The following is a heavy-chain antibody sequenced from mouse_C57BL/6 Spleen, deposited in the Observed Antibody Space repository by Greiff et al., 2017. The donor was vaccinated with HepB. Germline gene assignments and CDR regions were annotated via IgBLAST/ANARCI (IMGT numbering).Heavy chain of an antibody. D-gene: IGHD4-1*01. J-gene: IGHJ3*01. CDR3: ARGGWDGFAY. CDR1: GYAFTNYL. V-gene: IGHV1-54*01. Sequence: VQLQQSGAELVRPGTSVKVSCKASGYAFTNYLIEWVKQRPGQGLEWIGVINPGSGGTNYNEKFKGKATLTADKSSSTAYMQLSSLTSEDSAVYFCARGGWDGFAYWGQGTLVTVSA. CDR2: INPGSGGT.